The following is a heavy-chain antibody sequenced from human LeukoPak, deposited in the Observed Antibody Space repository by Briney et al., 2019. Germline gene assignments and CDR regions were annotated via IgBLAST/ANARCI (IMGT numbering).Heavy chain of an antibody. V-gene: IGHV3-23*01. J-gene: IGHJ4*02. CDR1: GXTFSICA. D-gene: IGHD3-10*01. Sequence: GGSLRLSCVASGXTFSICAMSWGRQAPGKGREWVSAISGSGGSTYYADSVKGRFTISRDNSKNTLYLQMNSLRSEDTAVYYCAKDRTYYGSEGFDYWGQGTLVTVSS. CDR3: AKDRTYYGSEGFDY. CDR2: ISGSGGST.